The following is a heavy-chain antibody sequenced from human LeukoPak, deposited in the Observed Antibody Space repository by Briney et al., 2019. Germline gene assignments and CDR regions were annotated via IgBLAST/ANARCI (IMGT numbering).Heavy chain of an antibody. Sequence: GASVKVSCKASGGTFSSYAISWVRQAPGQGLEWMGIINPSGGSTSYAQKFQGRVTMTRDTSTSTVYMELSSLRSEDTAVYYCARGPVSYYYDSSGQTAEDQTHHPDYWGQGTLVTVSS. CDR3: ARGPVSYYYDSSGQTAEDQTHHPDY. J-gene: IGHJ4*02. CDR2: INPSGGST. D-gene: IGHD3-22*01. V-gene: IGHV1-46*01. CDR1: GGTFSSYA.